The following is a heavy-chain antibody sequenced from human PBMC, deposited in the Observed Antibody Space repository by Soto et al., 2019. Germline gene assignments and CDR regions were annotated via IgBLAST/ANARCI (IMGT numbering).Heavy chain of an antibody. CDR2: IIPIFGTA. J-gene: IGHJ6*02. V-gene: IGHV1-69*01. CDR3: ARVRGVVVPAAIREEYYYYGMDV. Sequence: QVQLVQSGAEVKKPGSSVKVSCKASGGTFSSYAISWVRQAPGQGLEWLGGIIPIFGTANYAQKFQGRVTITADESTSTAYMELSSLRSEDTAVYYCARVRGVVVPAAIREEYYYYGMDVWGQGTTVTVSS. D-gene: IGHD2-2*02. CDR1: GGTFSSYA.